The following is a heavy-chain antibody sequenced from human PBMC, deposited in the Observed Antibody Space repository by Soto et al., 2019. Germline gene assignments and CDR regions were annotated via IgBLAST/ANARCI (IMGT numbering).Heavy chain of an antibody. CDR1: GYTFTSYA. D-gene: IGHD3-10*01. Sequence: QVQLVQSGAEVKKPGASVKVSCEASGYTFTSYAMHWVRQAPGQRLEWMGWINAGNGNTKYSQKFQGRITITRDTSASTAYMELSSLRSEDTAVYYCARESLLWFGELDYWGQGTLVTVSS. CDR2: INAGNGNT. J-gene: IGHJ4*02. V-gene: IGHV1-3*01. CDR3: ARESLLWFGELDY.